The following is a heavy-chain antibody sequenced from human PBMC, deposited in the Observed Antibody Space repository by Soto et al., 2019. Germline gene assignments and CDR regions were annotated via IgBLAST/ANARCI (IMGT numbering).Heavy chain of an antibody. D-gene: IGHD1-1*01. V-gene: IGHV3-48*01. CDR2: ISSSSGTI. Sequence: PGGSLRLSCAASGFTFSSYSMNWVRQAPGKGLEWVSYISSSSGTIYYADSVNSRITINPDASKNQFSLHLNSVTPEDTAVYYCAREGRGYASLIRQAFDSWGQGTMVTVSS. CDR1: GFTFSSYS. J-gene: IGHJ3*01. CDR3: AREGRGYASLIRQAFDS.